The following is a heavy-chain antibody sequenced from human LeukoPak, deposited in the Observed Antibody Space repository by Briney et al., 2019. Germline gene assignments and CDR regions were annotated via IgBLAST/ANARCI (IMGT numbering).Heavy chain of an antibody. CDR3: ARGGYYYDSSGYSDFDY. Sequence: SETLSLTCTVSGNSISSGDYYWSWIRQPTGKGLEWIGRIYTSGSSTYNPSLKSRVTISVDTSKNQFSLKLSSVTAADTAVYYCARGGYYYDSSGYSDFDYWGQGTLVTVSS. CDR1: GNSISSGDYY. V-gene: IGHV4-61*02. D-gene: IGHD3-22*01. J-gene: IGHJ4*02. CDR2: IYTSGSS.